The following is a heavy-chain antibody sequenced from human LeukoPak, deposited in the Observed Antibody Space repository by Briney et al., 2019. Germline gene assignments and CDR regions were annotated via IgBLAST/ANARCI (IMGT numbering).Heavy chain of an antibody. CDR2: MKFDGSEI. CDR1: GFTFTSYW. D-gene: IGHD3-10*02. Sequence: PGGSPRLSCAASGFTFTSYWMSWVRQAPGKGLEWVANMKFDGSEIYYLDSVRGRFTISRDNAKNSVFLQMSRLRAEDTAIYFCAREATVLPYCFDYWGQGTLVTVSS. CDR3: AREATVLPYCFDY. V-gene: IGHV3-7*01. J-gene: IGHJ4*02.